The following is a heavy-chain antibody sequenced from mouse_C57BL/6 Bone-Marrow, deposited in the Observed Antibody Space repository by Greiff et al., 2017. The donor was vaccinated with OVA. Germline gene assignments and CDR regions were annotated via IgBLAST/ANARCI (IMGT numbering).Heavy chain of an antibody. CDR3: ARYGQLSPWFAY. D-gene: IGHD3-2*02. Sequence: VQLQQSGAELARPGASVKLSCKASGYTFTSYGISWVKQRTGQGLEWIGEIYPRSGNTYYNEKFKGKATLTADKSSSTAYMELRSLTSEDSAVYFCARYGQLSPWFAYWGQGTLVTVSA. CDR2: IYPRSGNT. CDR1: GYTFTSYG. J-gene: IGHJ3*01. V-gene: IGHV1-81*01.